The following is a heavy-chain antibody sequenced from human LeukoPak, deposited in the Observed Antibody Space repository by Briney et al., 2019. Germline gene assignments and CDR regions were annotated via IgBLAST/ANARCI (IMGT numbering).Heavy chain of an antibody. CDR3: TRAVAGHPD. D-gene: IGHD6-19*01. CDR2: INHSGYT. V-gene: IGHV4-34*01. CDR1: GVPFSNYY. Sequence: PSETLSLTCAASGVPFSNYYWSWVRQSPRQGLEWIGEINHSGYTNYNPSLKSRVTMSIDTSKNQFSLKLTSVTAADAGVYYCTRAVAGHPDWGHGTLVTVSS. J-gene: IGHJ4*01.